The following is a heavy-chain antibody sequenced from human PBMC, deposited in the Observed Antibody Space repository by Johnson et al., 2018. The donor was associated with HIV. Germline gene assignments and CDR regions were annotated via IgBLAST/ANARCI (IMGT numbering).Heavy chain of an antibody. CDR3: ATSHGSHGAFDI. V-gene: IGHV3-23*03. J-gene: IGHJ3*02. Sequence: VQLVESGGGLVQPGVSLRLSCAASGFTFSSYAMSWVRQAPGKGLEWVSIIYSDGSTYFADSVKGRFPISRDNSKNTLFLQMNSLRAEDTAVYYCATSHGSHGAFDIWGQGTMVTVSS. CDR2: IYSDGST. CDR1: GFTFSSYA. D-gene: IGHD1-26*01.